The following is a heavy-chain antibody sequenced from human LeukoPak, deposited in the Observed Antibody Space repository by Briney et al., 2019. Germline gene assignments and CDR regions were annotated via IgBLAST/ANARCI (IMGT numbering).Heavy chain of an antibody. J-gene: IGHJ6*03. Sequence: SETLSLTCTASGGSIISNYGCWIRQSAGTGLEWIGRIYGSGITDYNPSLKSRVTMSLDTSRKQFSLRLTSVTAADTAVYYCARLKFYDSTGYSPGYYMDVWGNGTMVSVFS. CDR3: ARLKFYDSTGYSPGYYMDV. V-gene: IGHV4-4*07. D-gene: IGHD3-22*01. CDR2: IYGSGIT. CDR1: GGSIISNY.